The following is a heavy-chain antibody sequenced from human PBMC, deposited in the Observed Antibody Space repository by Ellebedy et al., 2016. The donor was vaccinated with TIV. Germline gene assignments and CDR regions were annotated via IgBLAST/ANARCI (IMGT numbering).Heavy chain of an antibody. CDR1: GFTFSDYY. J-gene: IGHJ5*02. Sequence: GGSLRLSCAASGFTFSDYYMIWIRQAPGKGLEWVSYISNSDSTLYYADSVKGRFTISRDNAKNSLSLLMNSLRAEDTAVYYCARDARFIDQQHNWFDPWGQGTLVTVSS. CDR2: ISNSDSTL. V-gene: IGHV3-11*01. D-gene: IGHD2-2*01. CDR3: ARDARFIDQQHNWFDP.